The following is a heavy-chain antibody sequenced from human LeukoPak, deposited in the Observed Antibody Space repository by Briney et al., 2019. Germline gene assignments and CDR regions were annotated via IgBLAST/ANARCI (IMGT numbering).Heavy chain of an antibody. J-gene: IGHJ6*03. Sequence: ASVKVSCKASGYTFTGYYMHWVRQAPGQGLEWMGWSNPNTGGTNYAEKFQGRVTMTRDTSISTAYMELSSLRSDDTAVYCCARVYDFYYYMDVWGKGTTVTVSS. CDR1: GYTFTGYY. D-gene: IGHD3-3*01. V-gene: IGHV1-2*02. CDR2: SNPNTGGT. CDR3: ARVYDFYYYMDV.